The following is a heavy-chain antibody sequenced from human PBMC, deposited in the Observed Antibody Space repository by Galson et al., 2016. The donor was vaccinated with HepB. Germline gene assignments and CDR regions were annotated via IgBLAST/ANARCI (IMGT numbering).Heavy chain of an antibody. Sequence: SLRLSCAASGYTVGSGFMTWVRQAPGKGLEWVSMFHGGANTYYADSVKGRFTISRDTSKNTLYLQMNSLSVEDTAIYYCASRAAWGQGTLVTVSS. D-gene: IGHD2-15*01. CDR3: ASRAA. CDR1: GYTVGSGF. V-gene: IGHV3-53*01. CDR2: FHGGANT. J-gene: IGHJ4*02.